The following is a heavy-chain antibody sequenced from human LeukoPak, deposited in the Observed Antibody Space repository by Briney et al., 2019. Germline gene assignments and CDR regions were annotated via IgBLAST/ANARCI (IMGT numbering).Heavy chain of an antibody. CDR3: AREGRGYDPAHYFGMDV. CDR1: GFTFTNYD. CDR2: IGIAGNT. J-gene: IGHJ6*02. D-gene: IGHD5-12*01. Sequence: GGSLSLSCAAFGFTFTNYDMHWVRQATGNGLEWVSSIGIAGNTYYSPSVRGRFTISRENGKNSLFLQMNSLRAGDTAVYYCAREGRGYDPAHYFGMDVWGQGTTVTVSS. V-gene: IGHV3-13*04.